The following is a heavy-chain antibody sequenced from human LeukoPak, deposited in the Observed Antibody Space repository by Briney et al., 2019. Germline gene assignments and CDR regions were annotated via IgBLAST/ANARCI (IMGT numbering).Heavy chain of an antibody. CDR2: IREDGSEK. D-gene: IGHD6-13*01. CDR1: GFTFNNYW. Sequence: GGSLRLSCAASGFTFNNYWMNWVRQAPGKGLEWVASIREDGSEKNYVDSVKGRFTISTDNAQNSLYLQMNSLRAEDTAVYYCATARRSSWYWHFDYWGQGTLVTVSS. V-gene: IGHV3-7*01. CDR3: ATARRSSWYWHFDY. J-gene: IGHJ4*02.